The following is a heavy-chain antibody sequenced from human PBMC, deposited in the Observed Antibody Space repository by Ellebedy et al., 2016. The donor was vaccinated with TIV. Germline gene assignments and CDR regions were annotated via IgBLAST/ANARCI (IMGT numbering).Heavy chain of an antibody. V-gene: IGHV3-43D*03. D-gene: IGHD3-22*01. CDR3: ATFDTSGYKDVQY. Sequence: GESLKISXAVSGFILADQGMLWVRQAPGKGLECVSIISWDGVSTYYADSVKGRFTISRDYSKKSLYLQMNSLTPEDTAWYYCATFDTSGYKDVQYWGQGTLVTVSS. CDR2: ISWDGVST. J-gene: IGHJ1*01. CDR1: GFILADQG.